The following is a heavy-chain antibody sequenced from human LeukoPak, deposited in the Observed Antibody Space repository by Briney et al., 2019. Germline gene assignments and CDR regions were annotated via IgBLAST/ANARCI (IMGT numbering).Heavy chain of an antibody. J-gene: IGHJ4*02. CDR1: GFTFNDYN. CDR2: IVGSARYM. V-gene: IGHV3-21*01. Sequence: GGSLRLSCAASGFTFNDYNMNWVRQAPGKGLEWVSSIVGSARYMYYADSVKGRFTISRDNAKNSLYLQMNSLRAEDTAVYYCARGSFYGDSEGYFDYWGQGTLVTVSS. D-gene: IGHD4-17*01. CDR3: ARGSFYGDSEGYFDY.